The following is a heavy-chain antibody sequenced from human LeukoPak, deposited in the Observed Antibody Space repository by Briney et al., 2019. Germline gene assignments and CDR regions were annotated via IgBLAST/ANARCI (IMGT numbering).Heavy chain of an antibody. V-gene: IGHV3-53*01. J-gene: IGHJ4*02. CDR3: ARDASGPSVVPGSGGKY. D-gene: IGHD1-26*01. Sequence: GRSQRLSCAASGFTVSSNYMSWVRQDPGKGLEWLSVIYSGGSTNYADSVKGRFTISRDNSKNTLYFQMNSPKVEDTAVYYCARDASGPSVVPGSGGKYWGRGALVIVVS. CDR1: GFTVSSNY. CDR2: IYSGGST.